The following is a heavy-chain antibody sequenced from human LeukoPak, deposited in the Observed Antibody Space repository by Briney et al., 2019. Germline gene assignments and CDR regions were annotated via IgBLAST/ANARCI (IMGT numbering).Heavy chain of an antibody. V-gene: IGHV3-74*01. D-gene: IGHD5-18*01. CDR1: GFTFSNYW. Sequence: QSGGSLSLSCAAAGFTFSNYWVPWVRQASGKGLVWVSRINSDGINTSYADSVKGRFTIPRDDSKNSLYLQMNSLKTEDTAVYYCARGRYSYFWGQGTLVTVSS. CDR3: ARGRYSYF. CDR2: INSDGINT. J-gene: IGHJ4*02.